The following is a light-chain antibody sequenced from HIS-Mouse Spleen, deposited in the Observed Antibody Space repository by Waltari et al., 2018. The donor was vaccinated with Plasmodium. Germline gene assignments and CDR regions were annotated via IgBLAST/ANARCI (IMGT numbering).Light chain of an antibody. CDR1: ALPKKY. Sequence: SYELTQPPSVSVSPGQTARITCSGDALPKKYAYWYQQKSGQAPVLVIYADSKRPSGIPERFSGSGSGTMATLTISGAQVEDEADYYCYSTDSSGNHRVFGGGTKLTVL. CDR3: YSTDSSGNHRV. V-gene: IGLV3-10*01. J-gene: IGLJ3*02. CDR2: ADS.